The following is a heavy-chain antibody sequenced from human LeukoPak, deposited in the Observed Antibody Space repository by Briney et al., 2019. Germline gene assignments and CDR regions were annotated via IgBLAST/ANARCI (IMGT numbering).Heavy chain of an antibody. CDR2: ISGSGGST. D-gene: IGHD3-22*01. CDR1: GFTFSSYA. J-gene: IGHJ4*02. CDR3: VSGSNYYDSSGDFDY. V-gene: IGHV3-23*01. Sequence: PGGSLRLSCAASGFTFSSYAMSWVRQAPGKGLEWVSAISGSGGSTYYADSVKGRFTISRDNSKNTLYLQMNSLRAEDTAVYYCVSGSNYYDSSGDFDYWGQGTLVTVSS.